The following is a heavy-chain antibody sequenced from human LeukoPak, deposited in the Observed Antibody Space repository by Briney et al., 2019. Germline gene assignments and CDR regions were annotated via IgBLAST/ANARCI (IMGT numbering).Heavy chain of an antibody. Sequence: GGSLRLSCAASGFTFSDYPIHWVRQAPGEGLEWVALILYDGSGQYCADSVKGRFTISRDNSKNTVSLQMNSLRAEDTAVYYCARANYGSGLDYWGQGTLVTVSS. J-gene: IGHJ4*02. V-gene: IGHV3-30*04. CDR1: GFTFSDYP. CDR3: ARANYGSGLDY. D-gene: IGHD3-10*01. CDR2: ILYDGSGQ.